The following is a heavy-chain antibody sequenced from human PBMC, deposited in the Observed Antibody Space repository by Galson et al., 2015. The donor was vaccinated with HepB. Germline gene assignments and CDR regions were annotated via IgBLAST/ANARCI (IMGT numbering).Heavy chain of an antibody. CDR3: ARDGGGARDAFDI. J-gene: IGHJ3*02. CDR1: GYTFTSYY. D-gene: IGHD1-26*01. V-gene: IGHV1-46*01. Sequence: SVKVSCKASGYTFTSYYMHWVRQAPGQGLEWMGIINPSGGSTSYAQKFQGRVTMTRDTSTSTVYMELSSLRSEDTAVYYCARDGGGARDAFDIWGQGTMVTVSS. CDR2: INPSGGST.